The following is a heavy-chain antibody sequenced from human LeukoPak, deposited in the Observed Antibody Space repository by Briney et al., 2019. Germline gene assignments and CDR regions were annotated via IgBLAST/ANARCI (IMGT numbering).Heavy chain of an antibody. CDR2: IATTGDRI. CDR1: GFTFSSYE. Sequence: HPGGSLRLSCAASGFTFSSYEMNWVRQAPGKGLEWIAYIATTGDRIQYADSVKGRFTISRDNTKNSLYLQLNSLRADDTAIYYCVRDTKDYWGQGTLVTVSS. V-gene: IGHV3-48*03. CDR3: VRDTKDY. D-gene: IGHD2-8*01. J-gene: IGHJ4*02.